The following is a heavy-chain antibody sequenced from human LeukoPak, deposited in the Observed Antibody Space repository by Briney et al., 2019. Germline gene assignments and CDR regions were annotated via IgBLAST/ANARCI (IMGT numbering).Heavy chain of an antibody. V-gene: IGHV4-59*08. Sequence: KTSETLSLTCTVSGGSIRSYYWSWIRQPPGKGLERIGCFFFGGSTDYNPSLQSRVTISVDTSKNQLSLRVSSVTASDAAVYYCARRRYISGQIDYWGQGTLVTVSS. J-gene: IGHJ4*02. CDR3: ARRRYISGQIDY. CDR2: FFFGGST. CDR1: GGSIRSYY. D-gene: IGHD6-19*01.